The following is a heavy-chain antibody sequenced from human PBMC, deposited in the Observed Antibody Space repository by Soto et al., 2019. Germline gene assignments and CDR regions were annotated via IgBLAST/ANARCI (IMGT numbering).Heavy chain of an antibody. V-gene: IGHV1-69*06. CDR3: AREGRHFDY. CDR1: GGTFSSYA. CDR2: INPIFGTP. J-gene: IGHJ4*02. Sequence: QVQLVQSGAEVQRPGSSVKVSCKASGGTFSSYAISWVRQAPGQGLEWMGGINPIFGTPHYAQKYQGRVTITVDTFTNTAYMELTRLTSDDTAVYFCAREGRHFDYWGQGTLVTVSS.